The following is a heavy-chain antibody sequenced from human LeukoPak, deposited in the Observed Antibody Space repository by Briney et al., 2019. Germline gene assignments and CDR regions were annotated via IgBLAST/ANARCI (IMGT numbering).Heavy chain of an antibody. CDR1: GGSISSYY. CDR3: ARDAGGQGWPHFDY. J-gene: IGHJ4*02. V-gene: IGHV4-4*07. D-gene: IGHD6-19*01. CDR2: IYTSGST. Sequence: PSETLSLTCTVSGGSISSYYWSWIRQPAGKGLEWIGRIYTSGSTNYNPSLKSRVTMSVDTSKDQFSLKLSSVTAADTAVYYCARDAGGQGWPHFDYWGQGTLVTVFS.